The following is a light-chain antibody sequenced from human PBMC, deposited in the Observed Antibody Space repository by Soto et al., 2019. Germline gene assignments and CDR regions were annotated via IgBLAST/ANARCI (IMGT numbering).Light chain of an antibody. Sequence: DIPITQSPSTLSGSVGDIVTITCRASQTISSWLAWYQQKPGKAPKLLIYKASTLKSGVPSRFSGSGSGTGFTFTISSLQPEDFATYYCQQYESLPLTFGQGTRLEIK. CDR1: QTISSW. J-gene: IGKJ5*01. CDR3: QQYESLPLT. CDR2: KAS. V-gene: IGKV1-5*03.